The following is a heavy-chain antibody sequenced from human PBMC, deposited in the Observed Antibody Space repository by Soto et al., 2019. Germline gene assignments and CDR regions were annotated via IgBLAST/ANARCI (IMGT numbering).Heavy chain of an antibody. Sequence: QVQLVESGGGVVQPGRSLRLSCAASGFTFSSYAMHWVRQAPGKGLEWVAVISYDGSNKYYADSVKGRFTISRDNSKNTLYLQMNSLRAEDTAVYYCASLVVVTYDYWGQGTLVTVSS. J-gene: IGHJ4*02. CDR2: ISYDGSNK. CDR1: GFTFSSYA. V-gene: IGHV3-30-3*01. D-gene: IGHD3-22*01. CDR3: ASLVVVTYDY.